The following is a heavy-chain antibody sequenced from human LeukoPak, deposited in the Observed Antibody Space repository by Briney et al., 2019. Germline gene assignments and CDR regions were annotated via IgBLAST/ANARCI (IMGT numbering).Heavy chain of an antibody. V-gene: IGHV1-69*05. D-gene: IGHD2-8*01. Sequence: SVKVSCKVSGYTLTELSIYWVRQAPGQGLEWVGGIIPIFGTANYAQKFQGRVTITTDESTSTAYMELSSLRSEDTAVYYCAGNAEYYFDYWGQGTLVTVSS. CDR1: GYTLTELS. CDR3: AGNAEYYFDY. J-gene: IGHJ4*02. CDR2: IIPIFGTA.